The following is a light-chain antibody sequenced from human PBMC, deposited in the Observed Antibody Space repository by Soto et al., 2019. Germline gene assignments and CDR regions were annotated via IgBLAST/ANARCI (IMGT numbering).Light chain of an antibody. CDR3: QQYGSSPPLT. Sequence: EIVLTQSPGTLSLSPGGRATLSCSASRSVSSSFLAWYQQKPGQAPRLLIYGASSRATGIPDRFSGSGSGTDFTLTISRLEPEDFAVYYCQQYGSSPPLTFGGGTKVDIK. CDR2: GAS. V-gene: IGKV3-20*01. J-gene: IGKJ4*01. CDR1: RSVSSSF.